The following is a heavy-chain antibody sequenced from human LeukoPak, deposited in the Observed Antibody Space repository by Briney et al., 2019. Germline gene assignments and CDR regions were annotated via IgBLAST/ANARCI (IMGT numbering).Heavy chain of an antibody. Sequence: SETLSLTCAVSGYSISSGYYWGWIRQPPGKGLEWIGSIYHSGSTYYNPSLKSRVTISVDTSKNQFSLKLSSVTAADTAVYYCAGTTNHYYYYYMDVWGNGTTVTVSS. J-gene: IGHJ6*03. CDR3: AGTTNHYYYYYMDV. V-gene: IGHV4-38-2*01. CDR1: GYSISSGYY. D-gene: IGHD4-11*01. CDR2: IYHSGST.